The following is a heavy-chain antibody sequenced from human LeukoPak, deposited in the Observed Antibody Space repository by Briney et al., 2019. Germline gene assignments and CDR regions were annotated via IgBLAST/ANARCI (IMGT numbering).Heavy chain of an antibody. CDR3: TTDSSTTTYNFDY. Sequence: SGGSLRLSCAASGFTFSNAWMNWLRQAPGKGLEWVGRIKRKTDGGTTDYAAPVKGRFTISRDDSKNTLYLQMNSLKTEDTAVYYCTTDSSTTTYNFDYWGQGTLVTVSS. V-gene: IGHV3-15*01. D-gene: IGHD2-2*01. CDR2: IKRKTDGGTT. J-gene: IGHJ4*02. CDR1: GFTFSNAW.